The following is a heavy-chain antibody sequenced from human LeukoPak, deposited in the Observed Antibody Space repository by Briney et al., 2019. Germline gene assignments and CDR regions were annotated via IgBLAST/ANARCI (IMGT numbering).Heavy chain of an antibody. CDR2: ITRGGDIT. Sequence: GGSLRLSCAASGFTFATYDMTWVSQAPGKGLEWVSSITRGGDITYYADSVTGRFTISRDNSKNTVYLQMNSLRAEDTAVYYCSQGNWGDDWGQGTLVTVSS. J-gene: IGHJ4*02. CDR3: SQGNWGDD. V-gene: IGHV3-23*01. D-gene: IGHD7-27*01. CDR1: GFTFATYD.